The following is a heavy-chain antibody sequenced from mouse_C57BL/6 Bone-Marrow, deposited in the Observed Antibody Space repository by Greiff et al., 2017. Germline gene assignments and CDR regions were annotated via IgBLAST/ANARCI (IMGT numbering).Heavy chain of an antibody. Sequence: EVQLQQSGAELVRPGASVKLSCTASGFNIKDDYMHWVKQRPEQGLEWIGWIDPENGDTEYASKFQGKATITADTASTTAYLQLSSLTAEDTAVYYCTCNYVDYGGQGTTLTVSA. CDR2: IDPENGDT. CDR3: TCNYVDY. V-gene: IGHV14-4*01. J-gene: IGHJ2*01. CDR1: GFNIKDDY.